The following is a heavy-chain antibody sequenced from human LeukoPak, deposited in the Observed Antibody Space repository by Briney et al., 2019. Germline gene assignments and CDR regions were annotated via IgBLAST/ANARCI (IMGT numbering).Heavy chain of an antibody. J-gene: IGHJ4*02. D-gene: IGHD2-2*02. CDR3: AKGTMGDCSSTSCYSGLDY. Sequence: KPSETLSLTCAVHGGSFSGYYWSCIRQPPGKGLEWIGEINHSGSTNYNPSLKSRVTISADTSKNQFSLKLSSVPAADTAVYYCAKGTMGDCSSTSCYSGLDYWGQGTLVTVSS. CDR2: INHSGST. CDR1: GGSFSGYY. V-gene: IGHV4-34*01.